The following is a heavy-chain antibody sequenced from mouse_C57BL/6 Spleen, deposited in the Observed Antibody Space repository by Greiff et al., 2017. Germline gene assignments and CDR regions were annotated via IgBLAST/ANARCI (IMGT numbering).Heavy chain of an antibody. J-gene: IGHJ4*01. Sequence: EVKLMESGGGLVKPGGSLKLSCAASGFTFSDYGMHWVRQAPEKGLEWVAYISSGSSTIYYADTVKGRFTISRDNAKNTLFLQITSLRSEDTAMYYCARRDYYYAMDYWGQGTSVTVSS. CDR1: GFTFSDYG. CDR2: ISSGSSTI. CDR3: ARRDYYYAMDY. V-gene: IGHV5-17*01.